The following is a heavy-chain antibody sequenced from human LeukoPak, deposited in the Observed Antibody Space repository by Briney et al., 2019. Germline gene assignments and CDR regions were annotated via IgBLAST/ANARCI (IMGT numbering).Heavy chain of an antibody. CDR2: INHSGST. J-gene: IGHJ4*02. CDR3: AREGRTVTRTFDY. Sequence: SETLSLTCAVYGGSFSGYYWSWIRQPPGKGLEWIGEINHSGSTNYNPSLKSRVTISVDTSKNQFSLKLSSVTAADTAVYYCAREGRTVTRTFDYWGQGTLVTVSS. CDR1: GGSFSGYY. D-gene: IGHD4-17*01. V-gene: IGHV4-34*01.